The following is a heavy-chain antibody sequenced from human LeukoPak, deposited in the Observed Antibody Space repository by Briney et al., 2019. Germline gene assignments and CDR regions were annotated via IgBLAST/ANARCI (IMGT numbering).Heavy chain of an antibody. CDR3: ARDGRSAFDV. V-gene: IGHV1-69*13. CDR2: IIPILGTA. J-gene: IGHJ3*01. CDR1: GGTFSSYA. Sequence: SVKVSCKASGGTFSSYAISWVRQAPGQGLEWMGGIIPILGTANYAQKFQGRVTTTADESTSTAYMELSSLRSEDTAVYYCARDGRSAFDVWGQGTMVTVSS. D-gene: IGHD1-26*01.